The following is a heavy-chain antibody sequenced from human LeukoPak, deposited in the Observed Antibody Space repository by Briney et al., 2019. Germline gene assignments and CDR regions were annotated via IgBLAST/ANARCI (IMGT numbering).Heavy chain of an antibody. CDR2: ISYDGSNK. CDR1: GFTFSSYG. Sequence: PGGSLRLSCAASGFTFSSYGMHWVRQAPGKGQEWVAVISYDGSNKYYVDSVKGRFTISRDNSKNTLYLQMFSLRAEDTALYYCATSYYYDSSGLDYWGQGTLVTVSS. J-gene: IGHJ4*02. CDR3: ATSYYYDSSGLDY. V-gene: IGHV3-30*03. D-gene: IGHD3-22*01.